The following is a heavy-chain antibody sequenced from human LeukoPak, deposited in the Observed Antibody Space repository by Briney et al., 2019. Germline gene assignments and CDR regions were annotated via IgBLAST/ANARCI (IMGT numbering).Heavy chain of an antibody. CDR2: INHSGST. CDR1: GGSFSGYY. CDR3: ARLRGTGRPSDY. J-gene: IGHJ4*02. D-gene: IGHD1-1*01. V-gene: IGHV4-34*01. Sequence: SETLSLTCAVYGGSFSGYYWSWIRQPPGKGLEWIGEINHSGSTNYNPSLKSRVTISVDTSKNQFSLKLSSVTAADTAVYYCARLRGTGRPSDYWGQGTLVTVSS.